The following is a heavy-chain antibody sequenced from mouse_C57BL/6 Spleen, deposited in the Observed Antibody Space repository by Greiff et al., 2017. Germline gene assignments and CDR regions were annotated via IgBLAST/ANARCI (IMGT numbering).Heavy chain of an antibody. CDR2: IYPGDGDT. Sequence: VQLQESGPELVKPGASVKISCKASGYAFSSSWMNWVKQRPGKGLEWIGRIYPGDGDTNYNGKFKGKATLTADKSSSTAYMQLSSLTSEDSAVYFCAREGDYGSSYVGDYWGQGTTLTVSS. D-gene: IGHD1-1*01. V-gene: IGHV1-82*01. CDR1: GYAFSSSW. J-gene: IGHJ2*01. CDR3: AREGDYGSSYVGDY.